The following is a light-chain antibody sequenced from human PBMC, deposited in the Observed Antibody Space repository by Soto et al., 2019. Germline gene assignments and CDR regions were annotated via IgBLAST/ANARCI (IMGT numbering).Light chain of an antibody. CDR3: QQYIRYSPYT. CDR1: QTISSS. CDR2: KAS. Sequence: DIQMTQFPSTLSASIGDRVTITCRASQTISSSLAWYQQKPAKAPKLLIYKASNLETGVPSRFSGSGSGTEFALAISSLQPDDFATYYCQQYIRYSPYTFGQGTRLETK. V-gene: IGKV1-5*03. J-gene: IGKJ2*01.